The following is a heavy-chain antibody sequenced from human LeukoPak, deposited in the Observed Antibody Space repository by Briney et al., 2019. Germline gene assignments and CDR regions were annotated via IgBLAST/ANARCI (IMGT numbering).Heavy chain of an antibody. D-gene: IGHD7-27*01. Sequence: SQTLSLTRAISGDSVSSNSAAWGWIRQSPSRGLEWLGRTYYRSGWYNDYARSLKSRITISPDSSKNQVSLQLSSVTPEDTAVYYCSRDLAWGPADYWGQGTLVTVSS. J-gene: IGHJ4*02. V-gene: IGHV6-1*01. CDR3: SRDLAWGPADY. CDR1: GDSVSSNSAA. CDR2: TYYRSGWYN.